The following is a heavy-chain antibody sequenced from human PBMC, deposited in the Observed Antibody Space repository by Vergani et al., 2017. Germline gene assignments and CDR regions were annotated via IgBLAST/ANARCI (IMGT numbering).Heavy chain of an antibody. V-gene: IGHV1-69-2*01. CDR2: VDPEDGET. D-gene: IGHD3-22*01. CDR3: ATGLDHYYDSTGXSGY. Sequence: VQLVQSGAEVKKPGATVKISCKVSGYTFTDYYMHWVQQPPGKGLEWMGLVDPEDGETIYAENFQDRVTITADTSTDTAYMERGSLRAEDTAVHYCATGLDHYYDSTGXSGYWGQGTLVTVAS. CDR1: GYTFTDYY. J-gene: IGHJ4*02.